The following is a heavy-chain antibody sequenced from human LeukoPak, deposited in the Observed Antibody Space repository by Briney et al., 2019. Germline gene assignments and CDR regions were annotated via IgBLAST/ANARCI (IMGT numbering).Heavy chain of an antibody. Sequence: PGGSLRLSCAASGFTFSSYSMNWVRQAPGKGLEWVSSISSSSSYIYYADSVKGRFTISRDNAKNSLYLQMNGLRAEDTAVYYCARDRMITIFGVVTLDAFDIWGQGTMVTVSS. CDR3: ARDRMITIFGVVTLDAFDI. V-gene: IGHV3-21*01. CDR2: ISSSSSYI. CDR1: GFTFSSYS. D-gene: IGHD3-3*01. J-gene: IGHJ3*02.